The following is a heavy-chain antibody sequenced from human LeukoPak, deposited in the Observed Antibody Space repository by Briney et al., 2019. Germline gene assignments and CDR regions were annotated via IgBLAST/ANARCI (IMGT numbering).Heavy chain of an antibody. Sequence: GGSLRLSCAASGFTFSSYETNWVRQAPGKGLEWVSYISSSGSTIYYADSVKGRFTISRDNAKNSLYLQMNSLRAEDTAVYYCARSCIAARPYYYYMDVWGKGTTVTVSS. CDR3: ARSCIAARPYYYYMDV. D-gene: IGHD6-6*01. V-gene: IGHV3-48*03. J-gene: IGHJ6*03. CDR2: ISSSGSTI. CDR1: GFTFSSYE.